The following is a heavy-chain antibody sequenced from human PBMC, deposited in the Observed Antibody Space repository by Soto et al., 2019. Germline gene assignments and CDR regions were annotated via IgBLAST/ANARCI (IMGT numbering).Heavy chain of an antibody. V-gene: IGHV1-3*05. CDR2: INAGNGNT. CDR1: GYTFTSYA. Sequence: QVQLVQSGAEEKKPGASVKVSCKASGYTFTSYAMHWVRQAPGQRLEWMGWINAGNGNTKYSQKFQGRVTITRDTAARTAYMELSRLRSEDTAVYYCARESGASFGVVHDAFDIWGQGTMVTVSS. CDR3: ARESGASFGVVHDAFDI. J-gene: IGHJ3*02. D-gene: IGHD3-3*01.